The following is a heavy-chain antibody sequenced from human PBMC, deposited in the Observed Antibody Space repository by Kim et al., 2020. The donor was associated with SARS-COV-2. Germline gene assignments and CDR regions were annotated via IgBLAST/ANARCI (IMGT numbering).Heavy chain of an antibody. V-gene: IGHV3-48*03. J-gene: IGHJ4*02. CDR1: GFTFSSYE. CDR2: ISSSGSTI. D-gene: IGHD3-3*01. Sequence: GGSLRLSCAASGFTFSSYEMNWVRQAPGKGLEWVSYISSSGSTIYYADSVKGRFTISRDNAKNSLYLQMNSLRAEDTAVYYCARGGLAVTRYYDFWSGYYILDYWGQGTLVAVSA. CDR3: ARGGLAVTRYYDFWSGYYILDY.